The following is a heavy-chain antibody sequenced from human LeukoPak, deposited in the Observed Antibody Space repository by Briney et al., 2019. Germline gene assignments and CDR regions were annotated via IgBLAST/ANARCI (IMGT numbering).Heavy chain of an antibody. Sequence: GGSLRLSCAASGFTFSSYSMNWVRQAPGKGLEWVSSISSSSSYIYYADSVKGRFTISRDNAKNSPYLQMNSLRAEDTAVYYCARDLCLDTAMVTAFDIWGQGTMVTVSS. CDR3: ARDLCLDTAMVTAFDI. CDR2: ISSSSSYI. D-gene: IGHD5-18*01. V-gene: IGHV3-21*01. J-gene: IGHJ3*02. CDR1: GFTFSSYS.